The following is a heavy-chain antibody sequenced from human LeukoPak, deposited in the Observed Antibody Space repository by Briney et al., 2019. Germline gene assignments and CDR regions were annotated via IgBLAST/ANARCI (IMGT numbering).Heavy chain of an antibody. J-gene: IGHJ4*02. D-gene: IGHD6-13*01. CDR1: GFTFSSYG. CDR2: ISYDGSNK. CDR3: AKLVLTYSTQPD. Sequence: GGSLGLSCAASGFTFSSYGMHWVRQAPGKGLEWVAVISYDGSNKYYADSVKGRFTISRDNSKNTLYLQMNSLRAEDTAVYYCAKLVLTYSTQPDWGQGTLVTVSS. V-gene: IGHV3-30*18.